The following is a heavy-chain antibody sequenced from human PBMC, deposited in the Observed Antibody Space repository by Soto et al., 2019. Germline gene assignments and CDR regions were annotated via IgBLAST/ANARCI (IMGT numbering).Heavy chain of an antibody. CDR1: GFTFSSYA. D-gene: IGHD5-12*01. CDR3: AKGPNIVSHFDY. V-gene: IGHV3-23*01. Sequence: PGGSLRLSCVASGFTFSSYAMTWVRQAPGKGLEWVSGISGSGGTTYYADSVKGRFTISRDNSKNTLYLQMNSLRAEDTAVYYCAKGPNIVSHFDYWGQGTLVTVSS. CDR2: ISGSGGTT. J-gene: IGHJ4*02.